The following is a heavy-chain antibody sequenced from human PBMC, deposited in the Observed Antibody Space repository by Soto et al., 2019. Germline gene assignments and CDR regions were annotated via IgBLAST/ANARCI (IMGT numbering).Heavy chain of an antibody. D-gene: IGHD2-21*02. Sequence: QVQLVQSGAEVKKPGSSVKVSCKTSGGTFSTYTITWVRQAPGQGLEWMGRIIPLLGVPNNAQKFQGRVTITADKSTSTAYMELRSRRSEDTAVYYCARGSPYCGPDCSKTHDYSGMDVWGQGTTVTVSS. J-gene: IGHJ6*02. V-gene: IGHV1-69*02. CDR3: ARGSPYCGPDCSKTHDYSGMDV. CDR2: IIPLLGVP. CDR1: GGTFSTYT.